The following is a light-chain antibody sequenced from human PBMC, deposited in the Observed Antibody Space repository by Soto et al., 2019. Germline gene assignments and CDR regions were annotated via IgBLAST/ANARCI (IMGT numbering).Light chain of an antibody. CDR1: SSDVGSYNL. V-gene: IGLV2-23*01. CDR3: CSYATSSTLVV. J-gene: IGLJ2*01. Sequence: QSALTQPASVSGSPGQSITISCTGTSSDVGSYNLVSWYQQHPGKAPKLMIYEGSKRPSGVSNRFSGSKSGNTASLTISGLQAEDEADYYCCSYATSSTLVVFGGGTQVTVL. CDR2: EGS.